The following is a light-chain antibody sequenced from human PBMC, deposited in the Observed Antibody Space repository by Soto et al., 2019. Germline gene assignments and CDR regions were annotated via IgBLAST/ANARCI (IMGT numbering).Light chain of an antibody. V-gene: IGLV2-8*01. CDR1: SNDVGAYNY. CDR2: EVT. CDR3: GSDPGSDNYV. J-gene: IGLJ1*01. Sequence: QSALTQPPSASGSPGQSVTISCTGSSNDVGAYNYVSWYQQHPGKAPKLIIYEVTKRPSGVPDRFSGSKSGNTASLTVSGLQADDEADYFCGSDPGSDNYVVGTGTKV.